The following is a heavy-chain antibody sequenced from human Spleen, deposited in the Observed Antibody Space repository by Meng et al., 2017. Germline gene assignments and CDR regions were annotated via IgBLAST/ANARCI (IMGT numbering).Heavy chain of an antibody. CDR2: INHSGST. CDR1: GGSFSDYY. Sequence: VQLQQWGAGLLKPSETLSLTRVVSGGSFSDYYWSWIRQPPGKGLEWIGEINHSGSTYYNPSLKSLVTISVDTSKNQFSLKLSSVTAADTAVYYCARLTVTYFDYWGQGTLVTVSS. J-gene: IGHJ4*02. CDR3: ARLTVTYFDY. D-gene: IGHD4-17*01. V-gene: IGHV4-34*01.